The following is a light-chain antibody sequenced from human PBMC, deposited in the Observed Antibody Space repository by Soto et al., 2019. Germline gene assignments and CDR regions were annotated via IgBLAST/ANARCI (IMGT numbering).Light chain of an antibody. CDR1: QSVSSDF. Sequence: IVLTQSPDTLSLSPGDRATLSCMASQSVSSDFVVWYQQKPGQAPRLLIEGASSRATCIPDRVSGSGSWTDCTLPSSRLEPEDCAVYDCQQYDSSPRTFGQGTKVDIK. CDR2: GAS. J-gene: IGKJ1*01. V-gene: IGKV3-20*01. CDR3: QQYDSSPRT.